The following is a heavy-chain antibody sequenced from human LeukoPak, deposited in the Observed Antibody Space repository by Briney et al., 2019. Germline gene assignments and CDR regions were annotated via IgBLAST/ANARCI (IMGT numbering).Heavy chain of an antibody. J-gene: IGHJ6*02. D-gene: IGHD6-13*01. Sequence: ATVKVSCKGSGGTFSSSAINWVRQAPGQGLEWMGRIIPILGITNYAQGFQGRVTITADRSTSTAYMEVNSLRSEDTAVYYCAGEPETPIAAAGTYPYGMDVWGRGTTVAVSS. CDR2: IIPILGIT. CDR1: GGTFSSSA. CDR3: AGEPETPIAAAGTYPYGMDV. V-gene: IGHV1-69*04.